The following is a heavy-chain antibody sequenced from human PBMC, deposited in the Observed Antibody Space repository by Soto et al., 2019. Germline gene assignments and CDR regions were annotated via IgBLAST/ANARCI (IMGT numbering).Heavy chain of an antibody. J-gene: IGHJ6*02. CDR2: IIPIFGTA. V-gene: IGHV1-69*12. CDR3: AREEVDRGLRFPMVGMDV. D-gene: IGHD4-17*01. Sequence: QVQLVQSGAEVKKPGSSVKVSCKASGGTFSSYAISWVRQAPGQGLEWMGGIIPIFGTANYAQKFQGRVTIAADESTSTAYMELSSLRSEDTAVYYCAREEVDRGLRFPMVGMDVWGQGTTVTVSS. CDR1: GGTFSSYA.